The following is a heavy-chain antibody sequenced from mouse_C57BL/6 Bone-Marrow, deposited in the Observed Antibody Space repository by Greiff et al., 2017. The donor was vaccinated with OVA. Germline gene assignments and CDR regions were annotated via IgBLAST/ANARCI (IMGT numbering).Heavy chain of an antibody. J-gene: IGHJ3*01. D-gene: IGHD1-1*01. Sequence: VQLQQSGAELVRPGASVKLSCTASGFNIKDDYMHWVKLRPEQGLEWIGWIDPENGDTEYASKFQGKATITADTSSNTAYLQLSSLTSEDTAVYYCTSYGSSAWFAYWGQGTLVTVSA. CDR1: GFNIKDDY. CDR2: IDPENGDT. V-gene: IGHV14-4*01. CDR3: TSYGSSAWFAY.